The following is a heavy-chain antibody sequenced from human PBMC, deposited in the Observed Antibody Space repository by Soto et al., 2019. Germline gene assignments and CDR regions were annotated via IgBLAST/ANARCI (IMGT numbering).Heavy chain of an antibody. D-gene: IGHD3-10*01. Sequence: QLLESGPGLAKPLETLSLTCSVSGGSISSSSYDWGWIRQSPGKGLEWSGSVHKSGSTYYNSSLQSRVTISIDTSKNQFSLRLSSVTASDTAVYYCATTTTGRVDVVDEWGQGTMVTVSS. CDR3: ATTTTGRVDVVDE. CDR2: VHKSGST. V-gene: IGHV4-39*01. J-gene: IGHJ3*01. CDR1: GGSISSSSYD.